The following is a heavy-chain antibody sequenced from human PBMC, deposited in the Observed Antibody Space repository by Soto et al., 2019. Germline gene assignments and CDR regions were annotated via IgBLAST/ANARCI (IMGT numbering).Heavy chain of an antibody. Sequence: PGGSLRLSCAASGFTFSSYSMNWVRQAPGKGLEWVSSISSCCCYIYYADPVKGRFTISRDNAKNLLFLQMNSLRAEDTAVYYCARDVIAAAGYDYWGQGTLVTVSS. CDR3: ARDVIAAAGYDY. V-gene: IGHV3-21*01. CDR1: GFTFSSYS. CDR2: ISSCCCYI. J-gene: IGHJ4*02. D-gene: IGHD6-13*01.